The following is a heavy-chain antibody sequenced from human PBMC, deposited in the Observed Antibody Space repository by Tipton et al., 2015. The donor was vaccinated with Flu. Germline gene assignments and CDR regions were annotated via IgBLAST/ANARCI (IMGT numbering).Heavy chain of an antibody. Sequence: QVQLVQSGAEVKKPGASVKVSCKASGYTFTGYYMHWVRQAPGQGLEWMGWINPNSGGTNYAQKFQGRVTMTRDTSISTAYMELSRLRSDDTAVYYCARIVVVVAAPGGARWFDPWGQGTLVTVSS. CDR1: GYTFTGYY. J-gene: IGHJ5*02. V-gene: IGHV1-2*02. D-gene: IGHD2-15*01. CDR3: ARIVVVVAAPGGARWFDP. CDR2: INPNSGGT.